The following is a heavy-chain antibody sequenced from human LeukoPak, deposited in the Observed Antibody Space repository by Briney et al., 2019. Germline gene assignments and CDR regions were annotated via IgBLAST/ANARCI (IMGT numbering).Heavy chain of an antibody. CDR1: GFTFSSYG. J-gene: IGHJ4*02. D-gene: IGHD3-10*01. Sequence: PGGSLRLSCAASGFTFSSYGMHWVRQAPGKGLEWVALISLDGSNKDYAESVKGRFTISRDSSKNTLYRQMNSLRAEDTAVYYCAKDGEVSWFGPESYWGQGTLVAVSS. CDR2: ISLDGSNK. CDR3: AKDGEVSWFGPESY. V-gene: IGHV3-30*18.